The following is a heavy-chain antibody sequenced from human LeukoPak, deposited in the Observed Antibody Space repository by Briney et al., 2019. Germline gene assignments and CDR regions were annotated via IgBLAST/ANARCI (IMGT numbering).Heavy chain of an antibody. Sequence: GGSLRLSCAASGFTFSSYAMSWVRQAPGKGLEWVGRIKSKTDGGTTDYAAPVKGRFTISRDDSKNTLYLQMNSLKTEDTAVYYCTTAGGDYAWSYYYMDVWGKGTTVTISS. J-gene: IGHJ6*03. V-gene: IGHV3-15*01. CDR1: GFTFSSYA. D-gene: IGHD4-17*01. CDR3: TTAGGDYAWSYYYMDV. CDR2: IKSKTDGGTT.